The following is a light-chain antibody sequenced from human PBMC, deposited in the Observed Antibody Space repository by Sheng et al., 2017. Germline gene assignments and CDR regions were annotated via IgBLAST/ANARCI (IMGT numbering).Light chain of an antibody. CDR3: QQSYSTPFT. J-gene: IGKJ3*01. CDR2: DAS. CDR1: RSINTY. Sequence: IQMTQSPSSLSASVGDRVTITCRASRSINTYLNWYKQKPGKAPEFLIYDASSLQSGVPSRFSGSGSGTDFTLTISSLQPDDVATYYCQQSYSTPFTFGPGTKVGLK. V-gene: IGKV1-39*01.